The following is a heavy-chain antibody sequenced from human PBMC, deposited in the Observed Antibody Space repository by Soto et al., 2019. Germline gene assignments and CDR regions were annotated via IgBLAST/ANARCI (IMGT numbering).Heavy chain of an antibody. D-gene: IGHD4-17*01. CDR3: ARDPTVVTLVLDYYYGMDV. CDR2: ISAYNGST. CDR1: GYTFTSYG. V-gene: IGHV1-18*01. J-gene: IGHJ6*02. Sequence: ASVKVSCKASGYTFTSYGISWVRQAPGQGLEWMGWISAYNGSTSYAQKFQGRVTMTRDTSTSTVYMELSSLRSEDTAVYYCARDPTVVTLVLDYYYGMDVWGQGTTVTVSS.